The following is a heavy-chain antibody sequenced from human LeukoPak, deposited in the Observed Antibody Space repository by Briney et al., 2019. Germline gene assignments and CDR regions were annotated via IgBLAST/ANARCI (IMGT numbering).Heavy chain of an antibody. CDR1: GFTFSSYA. CDR3: ARATDFWSGYYYY. J-gene: IGHJ4*02. V-gene: IGHV3-7*01. D-gene: IGHD3-3*01. Sequence: GGSLRLSCAASGFTFSSYAMSWVRQAPGKGLEWVANIKQDGSEKYYVDSVKGRFTISRDNAKNSLYLQMNSLRAGDTAVYYCARATDFWSGYYYYWGQGTLVTVSS. CDR2: IKQDGSEK.